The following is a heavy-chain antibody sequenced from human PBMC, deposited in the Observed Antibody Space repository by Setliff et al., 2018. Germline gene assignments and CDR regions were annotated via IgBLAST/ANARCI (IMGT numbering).Heavy chain of an antibody. Sequence: SETLSLTCTASGDSISSDYWNWIRQPPGKGLEWIGYFYHSGSMNYNPSLKGRVTMSVDTSNNQLSLKLTSVSAADTAVYYCARAYYYGSGNSHKYYMDVWGKGTAVTVSS. J-gene: IGHJ6*03. CDR2: FYHSGSM. CDR1: GDSISSDY. CDR3: ARAYYYGSGNSHKYYMDV. V-gene: IGHV4-4*09. D-gene: IGHD3-10*01.